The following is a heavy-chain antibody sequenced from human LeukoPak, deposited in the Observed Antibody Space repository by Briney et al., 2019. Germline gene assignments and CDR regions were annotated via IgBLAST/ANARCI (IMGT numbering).Heavy chain of an antibody. V-gene: IGHV3-7*03. CDR3: ARDGGWYKRGLDHYYYYMDV. CDR1: GFTFSSRDW. D-gene: IGHD6-19*01. CDR2: IKQDGSEK. J-gene: IGHJ6*03. Sequence: GGSLRLSCVASGFTFSSRDWMTWVRQAPGKGLEWVANIKQDGSEKKYVDSVKGRFTISRDNAKNSLYLQMNSLRVEDTDLYYCARDGGWYKRGLDHYYYYMDVWGKGTTVIVSS.